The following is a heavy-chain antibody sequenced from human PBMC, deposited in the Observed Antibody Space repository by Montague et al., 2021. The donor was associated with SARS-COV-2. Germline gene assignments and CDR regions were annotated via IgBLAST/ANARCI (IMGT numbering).Heavy chain of an antibody. CDR2: IYPGDSDT. D-gene: IGHD1-26*01. V-gene: IGHV5-51*03. CDR1: GYRFSNYW. CDR3: ALAGSPPTYYFDY. J-gene: IGHJ4*02. Sequence: QSGAEVKKPGESLKISCQGSGYRFSNYWIAWVRQTPGRGLEWMGVIYPGDSDTRYSPSLQGQVTISADKSISAAYLQWNSLKASDTAMYYCALAGSPPTYYFDYWGQGTLVTVSS.